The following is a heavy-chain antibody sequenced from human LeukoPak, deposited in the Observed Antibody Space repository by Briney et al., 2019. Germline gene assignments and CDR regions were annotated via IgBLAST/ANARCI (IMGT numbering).Heavy chain of an antibody. J-gene: IGHJ4*02. CDR3: AKDMAGGIAVAGTGFDY. D-gene: IGHD6-19*01. Sequence: PGGSLTLSCPASGFTFDDYAMHWVRQAPGKGLAWVSGISWNSGSIGYADSVKGRFTISRDNAKNSLYLQMNSLRAEDTALYYCAKDMAGGIAVAGTGFDYWGQGTLVTVSS. V-gene: IGHV3-9*01. CDR1: GFTFDDYA. CDR2: ISWNSGSI.